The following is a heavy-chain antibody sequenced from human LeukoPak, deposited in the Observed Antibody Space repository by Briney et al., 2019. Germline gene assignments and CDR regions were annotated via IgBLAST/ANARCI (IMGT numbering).Heavy chain of an antibody. CDR3: ARLSRYGDYAVYGMDV. D-gene: IGHD4-17*01. V-gene: IGHV3-21*01. CDR2: ISSSSSYI. Sequence: GGSLRLSCAASGFTFSSYSMNWVRQAPGKGLEWVSSISSSSSYIYYADSVKGRFTISRDNAKNSLYLQMNSLRAEDTAVYYCARLSRYGDYAVYGMDVWGQGTTVTVSS. CDR1: GFTFSSYS. J-gene: IGHJ6*02.